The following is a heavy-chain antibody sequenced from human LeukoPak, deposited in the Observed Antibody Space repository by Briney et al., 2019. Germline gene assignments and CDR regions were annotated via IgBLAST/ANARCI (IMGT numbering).Heavy chain of an antibody. J-gene: IGHJ4*02. CDR1: GGSISSGGYY. V-gene: IGHV4-31*03. CDR2: IYYSGST. CDR3: ARSEMATNAVDY. D-gene: IGHD5-24*01. Sequence: SQTLSLTCTVSGGSISSGGYYWSWIRQHPGKGLEWIGYIYYSGSTYYNPSLKSRVTISVDTSKNRFSLKLSSVTAADTAVYYCARSEMATNAVDYWGQGTLVTVSS.